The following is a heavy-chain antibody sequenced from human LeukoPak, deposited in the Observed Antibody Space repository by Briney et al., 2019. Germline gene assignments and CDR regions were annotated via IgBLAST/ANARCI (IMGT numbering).Heavy chain of an antibody. CDR2: ISYDGSNK. J-gene: IGHJ5*02. CDR3: AREPGYSSSLNWFDP. V-gene: IGHV3-30*03. D-gene: IGHD6-13*01. CDR1: GFTFSSYG. Sequence: GGSLRLSCAASGFTFSSYGMHWVRQAPGKGLEWVAVISYDGSNKYYADSVKGRFTISRDNSKNTLYLQMNSLRAEDTAVYYCAREPGYSSSLNWFDPWGQGTLVTVSS.